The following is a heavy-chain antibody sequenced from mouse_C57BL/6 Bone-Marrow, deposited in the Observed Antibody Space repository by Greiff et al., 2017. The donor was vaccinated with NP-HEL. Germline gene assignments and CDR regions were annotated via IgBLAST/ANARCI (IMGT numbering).Heavy chain of an antibody. J-gene: IGHJ4*01. CDR2: SRNKANDYTT. CDR3: ARGTVVLDY. CDR1: GFTFSDFY. Sequence: EVKLVESGGGLVQSGRSLRLSCATSGFTFSDFYMEWVRQAPGKGLEWIAASRNKANDYTTEYSASVKGRFIVSRDTSQSILYLQMNALRAEDTAIYYCARGTVVLDYWGQGTSVTVSS. D-gene: IGHD1-1*01. V-gene: IGHV7-1*01.